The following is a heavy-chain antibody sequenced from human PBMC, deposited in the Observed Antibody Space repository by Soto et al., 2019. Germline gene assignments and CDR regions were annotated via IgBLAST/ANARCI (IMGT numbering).Heavy chain of an antibody. V-gene: IGHV3-33*01. Sequence: GGSLRLSCAASGFTFSSYGMHWVRQAPGKGLEWVAVIWYDGSNKYYADSVKGRFTISRDNSKNTLYLQMNSLRAEDTAVYYCARDRIKHVWGSYRENYYYGMDVWGQGTTVTVSS. CDR3: ARDRIKHVWGSYRENYYYGMDV. CDR2: IWYDGSNK. CDR1: GFTFSSYG. J-gene: IGHJ6*02. D-gene: IGHD3-16*02.